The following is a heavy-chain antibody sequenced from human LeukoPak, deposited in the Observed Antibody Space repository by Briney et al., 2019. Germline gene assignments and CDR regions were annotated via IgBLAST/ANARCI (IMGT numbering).Heavy chain of an antibody. V-gene: IGHV1-18*01. CDR1: GYTFTSYG. Sequence: ASVKVSCKASGYTFTSYGISWVRQAPGQGLEWMGWISAYNGNTNYAQRLQGRVTMTTDTSTSTAYMELRSLRSDDTAVYYCARVRYSSSWYRKHNWFDPWGQGTLVTVSS. CDR3: ARVRYSSSWYRKHNWFDP. D-gene: IGHD6-13*01. CDR2: ISAYNGNT. J-gene: IGHJ5*02.